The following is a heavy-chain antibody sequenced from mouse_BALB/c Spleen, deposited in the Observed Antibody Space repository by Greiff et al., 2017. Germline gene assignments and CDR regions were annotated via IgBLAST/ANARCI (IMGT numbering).Heavy chain of an antibody. CDR2: INPSNGGT. Sequence: QVHVKQSGAELVKPGASVTLSCKASGYTFTSYYMYWVKQRPGQGLEWIGEINPSNGGTNFNEKFKSKATLTVDKSSSTAYMQLSSLTSEDSAVYYCTRSMITTEAWLAYWGQGTLVTVSA. D-gene: IGHD2-4*01. J-gene: IGHJ3*01. V-gene: IGHV1S81*02. CDR1: GYTFTSYY. CDR3: TRSMITTEAWLAY.